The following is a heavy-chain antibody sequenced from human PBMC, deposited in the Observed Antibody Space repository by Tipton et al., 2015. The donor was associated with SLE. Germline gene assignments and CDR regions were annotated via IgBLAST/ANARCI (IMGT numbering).Heavy chain of an antibody. CDR2: IYTTGST. V-gene: IGHV4-4*07. Sequence: TLSLTCTASGGSISSFYWSWIRQPAGEGLEWIGRIYTTGSTDFNPSLKSRVTMSVDTSKNQFSLKLYSVTAADTAVYYCASALPGPYDFWSGYYKGEAYFDLWGRGTLVTVSS. J-gene: IGHJ2*01. CDR1: GGSISSFY. D-gene: IGHD3-3*01. CDR3: ASALPGPYDFWSGYYKGEAYFDL.